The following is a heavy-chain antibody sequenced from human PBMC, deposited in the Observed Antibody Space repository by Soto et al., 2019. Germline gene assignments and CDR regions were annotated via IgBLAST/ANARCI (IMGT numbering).Heavy chain of an antibody. D-gene: IGHD3-3*01. J-gene: IGHJ4*02. V-gene: IGHV4-59*01. CDR2: VYYRGSP. Sequence: KTPYISCTVSDDSLDSASCTWAGQPPGRGLESIGHVYYRGSPNYNPSLQSRVTISLDTSKNQFSLRLTSMTAADTAVYYCAGEGALATFGVVWGQGTRV. CDR3: AGEGALATFGVV. CDR1: DDSLDSAS.